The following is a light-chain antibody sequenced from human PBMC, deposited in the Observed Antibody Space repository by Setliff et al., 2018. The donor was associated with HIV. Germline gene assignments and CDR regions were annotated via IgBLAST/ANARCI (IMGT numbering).Light chain of an antibody. CDR3: GSYAGSKSYV. CDR2: EVT. V-gene: IGLV2-8*01. CDR1: SSDVGVYNY. Sequence: QSALAQPPSASGSPGQSVTISCTGASSDVGVYNYVSWFQQHPGKAPKLMIYEVTKRPSGAPDRFSGSKSGNTASLTVSGLQAEDEADYYCGSYAGSKSYVFGTGTKATVL. J-gene: IGLJ1*01.